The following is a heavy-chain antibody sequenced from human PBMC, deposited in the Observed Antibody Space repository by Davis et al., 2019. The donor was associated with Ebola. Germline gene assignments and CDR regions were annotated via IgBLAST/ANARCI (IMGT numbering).Heavy chain of an antibody. CDR2: FSYGDNT. D-gene: IGHD1-26*01. J-gene: IGHJ3*02. Sequence: MPGGSLRLSCTVSGASISSRSYYWGWIRQPPGKGLEWVGSFSYGDNTHYYNPSLRSRVTISVDTSRNQFSLKLSSATAADTAVYYCARPWYSGTYYDAYDIWGQGTMVAVSS. CDR1: GASISSRSYY. CDR3: ARPWYSGTYYDAYDI. V-gene: IGHV4-39*01.